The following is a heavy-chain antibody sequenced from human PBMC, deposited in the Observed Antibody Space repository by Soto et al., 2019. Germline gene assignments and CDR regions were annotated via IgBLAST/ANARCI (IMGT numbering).Heavy chain of an antibody. CDR1: GFPFSSYA. V-gene: IGHV3-30-3*01. J-gene: IGHJ4*02. CDR2: ISYDGYNI. CDR3: AREAEGLDS. Sequence: QVQLVESGGGVVQPERYLRLSCAVSGFPFSSYAMHWVRQAPDKGLEWVAVISYDGYNIFYADSVKGRFTISRDNSKNTLYLQMNSLRHDDTAVYYCAREAEGLDSWGQGALVTVSS.